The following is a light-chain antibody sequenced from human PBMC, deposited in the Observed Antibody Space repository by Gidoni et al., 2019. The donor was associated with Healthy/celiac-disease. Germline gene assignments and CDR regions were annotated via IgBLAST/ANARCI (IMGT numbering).Light chain of an antibody. CDR2: DAA. CDR3: QQRSNWPIFT. V-gene: IGKV3-11*01. Sequence: DIVLTQSLATLSLSPGERATLSCRASQSVSSYLAWYQQKPGQAPRLLIYDAANRATGIPARFSGSGSGTDVTRTISSREPEDVAVYYCQQRSNWPIFTFXPXTKVXIK. J-gene: IGKJ3*01. CDR1: QSVSSY.